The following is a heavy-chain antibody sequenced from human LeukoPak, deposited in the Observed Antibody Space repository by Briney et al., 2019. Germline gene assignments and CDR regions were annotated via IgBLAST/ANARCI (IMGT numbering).Heavy chain of an antibody. D-gene: IGHD2-21*02. Sequence: PSETLSLTCTVSGGSIDSHYWSWNRQSAGKGLEWIGRFFTGGSTYYNPSLESRVTMSVDTSKNQFSLKLRSVTAADTAVYYCARDPDLAYCGGDCYLDWGQGTLVTVSS. V-gene: IGHV4-4*07. CDR2: FFTGGST. J-gene: IGHJ4*02. CDR1: GGSIDSHY. CDR3: ARDPDLAYCGGDCYLD.